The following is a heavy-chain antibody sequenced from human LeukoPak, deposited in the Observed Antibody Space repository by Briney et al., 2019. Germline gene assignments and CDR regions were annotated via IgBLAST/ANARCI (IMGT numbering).Heavy chain of an antibody. V-gene: IGHV3-23*01. CDR3: AKSSSSWYVRSYLDL. D-gene: IGHD6-13*01. CDR1: GFPFSSSA. J-gene: IGHJ2*01. Sequence: GGSLRLSCAASGFPFSSSAMNWVRQAPGKGLEWVSGISGSGGSTDYADSVKGRFTISRANSENTLYLQMNSLRAEDTALYYCAKSSSSWYVRSYLDLWGRGTLVTVSS. CDR2: ISGSGGST.